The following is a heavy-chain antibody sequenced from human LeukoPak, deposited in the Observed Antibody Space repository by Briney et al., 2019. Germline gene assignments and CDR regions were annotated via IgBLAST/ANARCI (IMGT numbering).Heavy chain of an antibody. CDR1: GYTLTELS. CDR3: ATEDLYYYDSSGYYAPPAN. J-gene: IGHJ4*02. CDR2: FDPEDGET. V-gene: IGHV1-24*01. Sequence: ASVKVSCKVSGYTLTELSMHLVRQAPGKGLEWMGGFDPEDGETIYAQKFQGRVTMTEDTSTDTAYMELSSLRSEDTAVYYCATEDLYYYDSSGYYAPPANWGQGTLVTVSS. D-gene: IGHD3-22*01.